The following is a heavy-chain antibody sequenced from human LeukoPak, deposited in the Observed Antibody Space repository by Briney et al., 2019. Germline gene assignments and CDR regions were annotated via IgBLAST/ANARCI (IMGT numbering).Heavy chain of an antibody. D-gene: IGHD5-12*01. CDR1: GGSFSGYY. Sequence: SETLSLTCAVYGGSFSGYYWSWIRQPPGKGLEWIGEINHSGSTNYNPSLKSRVTISVDTSKNQFSLKLSSVTAADTAVYYCARGSVPRLRNWFDPWGQGTLVTVSS. CDR2: INHSGST. J-gene: IGHJ5*02. V-gene: IGHV4-34*01. CDR3: ARGSVPRLRNWFDP.